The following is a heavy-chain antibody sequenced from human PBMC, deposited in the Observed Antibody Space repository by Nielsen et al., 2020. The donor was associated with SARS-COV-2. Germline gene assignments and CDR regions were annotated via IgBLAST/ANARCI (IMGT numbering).Heavy chain of an antibody. J-gene: IGHJ4*02. CDR2: IYPDDSDT. CDR3: ARQRVGATGDFDY. CDR1: GYSFTNYW. Sequence: KVSCKGSGYSFTNYWIGWVRQMPGKGLEWMGIIYPDDSDTRYSPSFQGQVTISADKSISTAYLQWSSLKASDTAIYYCARQRVGATGDFDYWGQGTLVTVSS. V-gene: IGHV5-51*01. D-gene: IGHD1-26*01.